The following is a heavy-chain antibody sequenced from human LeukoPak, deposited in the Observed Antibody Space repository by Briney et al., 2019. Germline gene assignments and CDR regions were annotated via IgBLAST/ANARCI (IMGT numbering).Heavy chain of an antibody. Sequence: GGSLRLSCAASGFTFSSYAMHWVRQAPGKGLEWVAVISYDGSNKYYADSVKGRFTISRDNAKNTLYLQMNSLRAEDTAVYYCARDGKTPSYFDYWGQGTLVTVSS. J-gene: IGHJ4*02. D-gene: IGHD1-1*01. V-gene: IGHV3-30-3*01. CDR1: GFTFSSYA. CDR3: ARDGKTPSYFDY. CDR2: ISYDGSNK.